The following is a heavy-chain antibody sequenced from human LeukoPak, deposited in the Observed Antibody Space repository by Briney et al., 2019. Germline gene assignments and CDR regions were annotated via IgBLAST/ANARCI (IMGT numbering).Heavy chain of an antibody. V-gene: IGHV4-34*01. D-gene: IGHD6-13*01. J-gene: IGHJ4*02. CDR1: GGSFSGYY. CDR2: INHSGST. CDR3: ATSEGGIAAAGLFDY. Sequence: SETLSLTCAVYGGSFSGYYWSWIRQPPGKGLEWIGEINHSGSTNYNPSLKSRLTISVDTSKNHFSLKLSSVTAADTAVYYCATSEGGIAAAGLFDYWGQGTLVTVSS.